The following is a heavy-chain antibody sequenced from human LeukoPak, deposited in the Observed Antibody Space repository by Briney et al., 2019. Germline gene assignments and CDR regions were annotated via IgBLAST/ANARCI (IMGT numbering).Heavy chain of an antibody. J-gene: IGHJ4*02. CDR1: GFTFSSHG. V-gene: IGHV3-30*02. CDR3: AKAGSSSWYLDY. D-gene: IGHD6-13*01. Sequence: PGGSLRLSCVASGFTFSSHGMHWVRQAPGKGLEWVAFIRYDGSNKYYADSVKGRFTISRDNSKNTLFLQMNSLRGDDTAIYYCAKAGSSSWYLDYWGQGTLVTVSS. CDR2: IRYDGSNK.